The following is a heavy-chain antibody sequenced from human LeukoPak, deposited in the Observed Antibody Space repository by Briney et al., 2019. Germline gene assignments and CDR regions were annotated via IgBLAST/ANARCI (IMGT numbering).Heavy chain of an antibody. J-gene: IGHJ3*02. V-gene: IGHV4-34*01. CDR3: ARDVAYSSSSGAFDI. Sequence: PSETLSLTCAVYGGPFSGYYWSWIRQPPGKGLEWIGEINHSGNTNYNPSLKSRVTISLDTSKNQFSLKLSSVTAADTAVYYCARDVAYSSSSGAFDIWGQGTMVTVSS. CDR2: INHSGNT. D-gene: IGHD6-6*01. CDR1: GGPFSGYY.